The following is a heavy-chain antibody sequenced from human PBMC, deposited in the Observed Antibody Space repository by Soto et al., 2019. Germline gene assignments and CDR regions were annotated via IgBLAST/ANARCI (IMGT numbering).Heavy chain of an antibody. CDR1: GGSISSYY. CDR2: IYYSGST. D-gene: IGHD6-19*01. V-gene: IGHV4-59*12. CDR3: AIASSGWSNYYYGMDV. J-gene: IGHJ6*02. Sequence: ETLSLTCTVSGGSISSYYWSWIRQPPGKGLEWIGYIYYSGSTNYNPSLKSRVTISVDTSKNQFSLKLSSVTAADTAVYYCAIASSGWSNYYYGMDVWGQGTTVTVSS.